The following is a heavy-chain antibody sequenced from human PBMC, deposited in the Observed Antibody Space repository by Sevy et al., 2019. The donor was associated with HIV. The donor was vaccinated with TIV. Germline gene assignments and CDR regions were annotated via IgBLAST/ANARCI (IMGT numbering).Heavy chain of an antibody. J-gene: IGHJ6*02. Sequence: GGSLRLSCAASGFTFSDYYMSWIRQAPGKGLEWISYISGSDDAIYYADSVKGRFSISRDNAKNSLYLQLTGLRPEDTAVYYCARDHVKDGDLGDYYYFAMDVWGQGTTVTVSS. CDR3: ARDHVKDGDLGDYYYFAMDV. D-gene: IGHD4-17*01. CDR2: ISGSDDAI. CDR1: GFTFSDYY. V-gene: IGHV3-11*01.